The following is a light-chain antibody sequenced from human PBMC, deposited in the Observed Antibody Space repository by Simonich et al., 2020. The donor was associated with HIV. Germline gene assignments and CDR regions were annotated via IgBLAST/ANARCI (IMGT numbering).Light chain of an antibody. V-gene: IGKV3-11*01. CDR1: QSVSSSY. CDR2: GAS. CDR3: QQRSNWPLT. J-gene: IGKJ4*01. Sequence: EIVLTQSPATLSLSPGERSTLSCRASQSVSSSYLAWYQPKPVQAPRLLIYGASNRATGIPARFRGSGSGTDFTLTISSLEPEDVAVYYCQQRSNWPLTFGGGTKVEIK.